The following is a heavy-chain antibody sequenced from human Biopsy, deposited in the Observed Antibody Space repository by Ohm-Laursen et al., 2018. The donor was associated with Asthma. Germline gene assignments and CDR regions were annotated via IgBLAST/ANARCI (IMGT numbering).Heavy chain of an antibody. CDR3: ARVLRYGDIFFGMDV. D-gene: IGHD4-17*01. CDR1: GGSVSTGSYY. Sequence: GTLSLTWPVSGGSVSTGSYYWSWIRQPPGKGLQWLGYAHFSGSTHYNPSLERRVRMSVDTSKSQVSLSLRSVSAADTAVYFCARVLRYGDIFFGMDVWGPGNTVVVS. CDR2: AHFSGST. J-gene: IGHJ6*02. V-gene: IGHV4-61*01.